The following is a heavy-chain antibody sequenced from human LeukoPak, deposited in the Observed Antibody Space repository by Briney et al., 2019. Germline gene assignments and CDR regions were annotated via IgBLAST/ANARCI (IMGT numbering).Heavy chain of an antibody. D-gene: IGHD6-13*01. J-gene: IGHJ6*02. CDR2: ISSSSSYI. CDR3: AREIAAAGPYYYYGMDV. V-gene: IGHV3-21*01. CDR1: GFTFSSYS. Sequence: GGSLRLSCVASGFTFSSYSMNWVRQAPGKGLEWVSSISSSSSYIYYADSVKGRFTISRDNAKNSLYLQMNSLRAEDTAVYYCAREIAAAGPYYYYGMDVWGQGTTVTVSS.